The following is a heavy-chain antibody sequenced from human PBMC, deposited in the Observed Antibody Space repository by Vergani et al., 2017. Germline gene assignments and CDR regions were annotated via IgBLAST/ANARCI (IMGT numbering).Heavy chain of an antibody. CDR3: AGPQGTSAYYYGGFDY. D-gene: IGHD3-22*01. J-gene: IGHJ4*02. V-gene: IGHV3-30*02. CDR1: GFTFSSYG. Sequence: QVQLVESGGGVVQPGGSLRLSCAASGFTFSSYGMHWVRQAPGKGLEWVAFIRYDGSNKYYADSVKGRFTISRDNSKTTLYLQMNSLRAEDTAVYYCAGPQGTSAYYYGGFDYWGQGILVTVSS. CDR2: IRYDGSNK.